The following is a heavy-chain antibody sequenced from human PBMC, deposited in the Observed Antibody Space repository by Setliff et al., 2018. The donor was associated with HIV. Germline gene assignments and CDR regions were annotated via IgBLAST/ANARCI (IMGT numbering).Heavy chain of an antibody. Sequence: SETLSLTCTVSGGSISSGDYYWTWIRQHPGKGREWIGYIYYSGSTYYNPSLKSRVTISVDKSKNQFSLKLSPVTAADTAVYYCARGVRVGPTTTANWFDPWGQGTLVTVSS. CDR2: IYYSGST. J-gene: IGHJ5*02. CDR1: GGSISSGDYY. D-gene: IGHD1-26*01. V-gene: IGHV4-30-4*08. CDR3: ARGVRVGPTTTANWFDP.